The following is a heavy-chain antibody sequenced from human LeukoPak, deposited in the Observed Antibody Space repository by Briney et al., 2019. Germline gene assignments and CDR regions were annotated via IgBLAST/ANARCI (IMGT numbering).Heavy chain of an antibody. V-gene: IGHV4-59*01. CDR1: GGSISSYY. D-gene: IGHD5-24*01. CDR3: ARESESLRDRNNWFDP. J-gene: IGHJ5*02. Sequence: SETLSLTCTVSGGSISSYYWSWIRQPPGKGLEWIGYIYYSGSTNYNPSLKSRVTISVDTSKNQFSLKLSSVTAADTAVYYCARESESLRDRNNWFDPWGQGTLVTVSS. CDR2: IYYSGST.